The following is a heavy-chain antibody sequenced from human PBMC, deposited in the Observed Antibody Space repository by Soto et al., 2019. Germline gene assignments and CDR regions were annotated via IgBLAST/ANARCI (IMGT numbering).Heavy chain of an antibody. CDR1: GYTFTSYG. CDR3: ARDPLRFLEWLSRRVGYSYLDA. V-gene: IGHV1-18*01. D-gene: IGHD3-3*01. CDR2: ISAYNGNT. Sequence: ASVDVSCKASGYTFTSYGISWVRQAPGQGLEWMGWISAYNGNTNYAQKLQGRVTMTTDTSTSTAYMELRSLRSDDTAVYYCARDPLRFLEWLSRRVGYSYLDAWGTGIRV. J-gene: IGHJ6*03.